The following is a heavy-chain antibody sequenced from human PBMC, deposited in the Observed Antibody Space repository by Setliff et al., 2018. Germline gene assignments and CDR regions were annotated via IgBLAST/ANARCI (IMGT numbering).Heavy chain of an antibody. Sequence: SETLSLTCTVSGGSISSSSYYWGWNRQPPGKGLEWIGNIKYSGSTYYNPSLKSRVTISVDTSKNQFSLKLSSVTAADTAVYYCARQVEMATIAFDVWGQGTMVTVSS. CDR1: GGSISSSSYY. J-gene: IGHJ3*01. V-gene: IGHV4-39*07. CDR3: ARQVEMATIAFDV. CDR2: IKYSGST. D-gene: IGHD5-12*01.